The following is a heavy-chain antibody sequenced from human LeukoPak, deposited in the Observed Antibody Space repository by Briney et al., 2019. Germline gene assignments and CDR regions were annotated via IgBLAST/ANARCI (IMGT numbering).Heavy chain of an antibody. V-gene: IGHV3-30*18. CDR2: ISYDGNNK. CDR1: GFTLSSYS. J-gene: IGHJ4*02. D-gene: IGHD3-9*01. Sequence: GGSLRLSCAASGFTLSSYSMNWVRQAPGKGPEWVAVISYDGNNKYYADSVKGRFTVSRDNSKYTLFLQMNSLSAEDTAIYYCAKQRYYDILTGDRYFDYWGQGTLVTVSS. CDR3: AKQRYYDILTGDRYFDY.